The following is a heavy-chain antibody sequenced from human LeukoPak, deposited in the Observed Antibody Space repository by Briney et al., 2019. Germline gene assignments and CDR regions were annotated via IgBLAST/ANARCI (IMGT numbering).Heavy chain of an antibody. CDR3: ARETEAAAAGLWGNLDY. CDR1: GGTFSSYA. J-gene: IGHJ4*02. D-gene: IGHD6-13*01. CDR2: IIPIFGTA. V-gene: IGHV1-69*05. Sequence: ASVKVSCRASGGTFSSYAISWVRQAPGQGLEWMGGIIPIFGTANYAQKFQGRVTITTDESTSTAYMELSSLRSEDTAVYYCARETEAAAAGLWGNLDYWGQGTLVTVSS.